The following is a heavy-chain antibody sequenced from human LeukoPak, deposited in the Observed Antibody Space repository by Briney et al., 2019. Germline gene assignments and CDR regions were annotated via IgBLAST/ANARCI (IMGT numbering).Heavy chain of an antibody. CDR1: GFTFSSYE. Sequence: GGSLRLSCAASGFTFSSYEMNWVRQAPGKGLEWVSSITSSSSYIYYADSMKGRFTISRDNAKNSVYLQMNSLRAEDTAVYYCARDGDILRPGGYYYYLDVWGKGTTVTVSS. J-gene: IGHJ6*03. CDR2: ITSSSSYI. CDR3: ARDGDILRPGGYYYYLDV. D-gene: IGHD3-9*01. V-gene: IGHV3-21*01.